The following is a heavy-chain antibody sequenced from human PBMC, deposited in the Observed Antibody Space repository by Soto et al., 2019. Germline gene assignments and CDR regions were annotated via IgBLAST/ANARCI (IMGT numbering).Heavy chain of an antibody. D-gene: IGHD5-18*01. CDR1: GGSISSYY. CDR2: IYYSGST. V-gene: IGHV4-59*12. CDR3: ARDRLRGYSYGNYYYYGMDV. Sequence: SETLSLTCTVSGGSISSYYWSWIRQPPGKGLEWIGYIYYSGSTYYNPSLKSRVTISVDTSKNQFSLKLSSVTAADTAVYYCARDRLRGYSYGNYYYYGMDVWGQGTTVTVSS. J-gene: IGHJ6*02.